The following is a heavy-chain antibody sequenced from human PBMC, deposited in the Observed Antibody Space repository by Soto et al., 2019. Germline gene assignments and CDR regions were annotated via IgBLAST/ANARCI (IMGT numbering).Heavy chain of an antibody. D-gene: IGHD4-4*01. CDR3: ARDPPDFHSAFDS. CDR1: GDSVSRNRAA. Sequence: SQTRSLSCAISGDSVSRNRAAWNCISQSPSRGLEWLGRTYYRSKWYNDYAVSVKSRITINPDTSHNQFSLQLNSVTPEDTAVYYCARDPPDFHSAFDSWGQGTLVTVSS. J-gene: IGHJ4*02. CDR2: TYYRSKWYN. V-gene: IGHV6-1*01.